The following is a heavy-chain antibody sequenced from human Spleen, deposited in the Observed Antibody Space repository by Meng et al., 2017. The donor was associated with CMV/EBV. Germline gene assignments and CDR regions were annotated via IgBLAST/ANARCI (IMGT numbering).Heavy chain of an antibody. J-gene: IGHJ4*02. CDR3: ARDVPSSSWYVGFDY. V-gene: IGHV3-74*01. D-gene: IGHD6-13*01. CDR1: GFSFSNYW. CDR2: INSDGSGT. Sequence: GESLKISCTASGFSFSNYWMHWVRQAPGKGLVWVSRINSDGSGTSYADSVKGRFTISRDNSKNTLYLQMNSLRAEDTAVYYCARDVPSSSWYVGFDYWGQGTLVTVSS.